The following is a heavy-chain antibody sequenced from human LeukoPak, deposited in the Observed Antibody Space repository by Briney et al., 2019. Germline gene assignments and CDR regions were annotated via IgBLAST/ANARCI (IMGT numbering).Heavy chain of an antibody. CDR3: ARVHRGYSYGRLDY. D-gene: IGHD5-18*01. J-gene: IGHJ4*02. CDR2: ISSSDNTI. Sequence: PGGSLRLSCAASGFTFSDYYTCWIRQAPGKGLEWVSYISSSDNTIHYADSVKGRFTISRDNAKNSLYLEMNSLRDEDTAVYYCARVHRGYSYGRLDYWGQGTLVTVSS. V-gene: IGHV3-11*04. CDR1: GFTFSDYY.